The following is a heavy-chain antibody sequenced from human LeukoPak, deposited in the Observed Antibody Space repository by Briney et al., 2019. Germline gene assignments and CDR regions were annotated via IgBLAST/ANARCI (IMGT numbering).Heavy chain of an antibody. V-gene: IGHV4-59*01. CDR3: ARRKGCSGGSCYGDTFDY. D-gene: IGHD2-15*01. J-gene: IGHJ4*02. CDR1: GGSIGGYY. Sequence: PSETLSLTCTVSGGSIGGYYWSWIRQPPEKGLEWIGYIYHTGSTSYSPSLKSRLTISVDTSKKQFSLKLNSVTAADTAVYYCARRKGCSGGSCYGDTFDYWGQGTLVTVSS. CDR2: IYHTGST.